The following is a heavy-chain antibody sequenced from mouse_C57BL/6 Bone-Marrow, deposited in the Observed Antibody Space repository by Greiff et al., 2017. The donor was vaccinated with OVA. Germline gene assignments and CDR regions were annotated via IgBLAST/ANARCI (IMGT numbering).Heavy chain of an antibody. CDR1: GYTFTNYW. V-gene: IGHV1-63*01. CDR3: AREDGYPYWYFDV. Sequence: QVQLQQSGAELVRPGTSVKMSCKASGYTFTNYWIGWAKQRPGHGLEWIGDIYPGGGYTNYNEKFKGKATLTADKSSSTAYMQFSSLTSEDSAIYYGAREDGYPYWYFDVWGTGTTVTVSS. D-gene: IGHD2-3*01. CDR2: IYPGGGYT. J-gene: IGHJ1*03.